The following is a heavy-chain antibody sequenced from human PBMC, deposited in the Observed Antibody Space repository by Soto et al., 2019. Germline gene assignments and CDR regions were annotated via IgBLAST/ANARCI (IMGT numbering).Heavy chain of an antibody. CDR2: MNPNSGNT. D-gene: IGHD1-20*01. V-gene: IGHV1-8*01. CDR1: GYTFTSYD. J-gene: IGHJ3*02. Sequence: ASVKVSCKASGYTFTSYDINWVRQATGQGLEWMGWMNPNSGNTGYAQKFQGRVTMTRSTSISTAYMELSSLRSEDTAVYYCARYTCITGTYPFDIWGQGTMVTVSS. CDR3: ARYTCITGTYPFDI.